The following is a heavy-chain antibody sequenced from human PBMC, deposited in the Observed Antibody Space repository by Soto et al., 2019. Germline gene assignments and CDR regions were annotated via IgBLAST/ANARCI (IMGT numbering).Heavy chain of an antibody. Sequence: GSLRLSCAASGFTFSSYAMSWVRQAPGKGLEWVSAISGSGGSTYYADSVKGRFTISRDNSKNTLYLQMNSLRAEDTTVYYCAKDVRTYSSSWVLYFDYWGQGTLVTVSS. CDR3: AKDVRTYSSSWVLYFDY. D-gene: IGHD6-13*01. J-gene: IGHJ4*02. V-gene: IGHV3-23*01. CDR2: ISGSGGST. CDR1: GFTFSSYA.